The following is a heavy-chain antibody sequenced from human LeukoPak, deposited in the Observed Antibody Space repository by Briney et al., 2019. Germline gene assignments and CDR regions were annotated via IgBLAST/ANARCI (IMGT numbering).Heavy chain of an antibody. CDR1: GYTFTSYG. D-gene: IGHD3-10*01. J-gene: IGHJ4*02. V-gene: IGHV1-18*01. CDR3: AREYYGSGSYYPFDY. Sequence: ASVKVSCKASGYTFTSYGISWVRQAPGRGLEWMGWISAYNGNTNYAQKLQGRVTMTTDTSTSTAYMELRSLRSDDTAVYYCAREYYGSGSYYPFDYWGRGTLVTVSS. CDR2: ISAYNGNT.